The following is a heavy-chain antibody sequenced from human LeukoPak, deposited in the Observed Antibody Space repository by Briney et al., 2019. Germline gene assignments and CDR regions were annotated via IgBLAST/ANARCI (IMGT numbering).Heavy chain of an antibody. D-gene: IGHD3-10*01. Sequence: RPGGSLRLSCVASGFTFSTFAMNWDRQAPGKGLEWVSTISETGRSTYYADSVKGQFTISRDNSKNTLYLQMNSLRAEDTAVYYCAKWRVAASGTYDYWGQGTLVTVSS. CDR3: AKWRVAASGTYDY. J-gene: IGHJ4*02. CDR1: GFTFSTFA. V-gene: IGHV3-23*01. CDR2: ISETGRST.